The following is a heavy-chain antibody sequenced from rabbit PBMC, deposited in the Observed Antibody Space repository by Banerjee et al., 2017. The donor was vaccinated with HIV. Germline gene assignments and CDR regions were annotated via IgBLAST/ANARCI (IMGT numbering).Heavy chain of an antibody. CDR2: IDTGRSGST. CDR1: GIDFSSYYY. CDR3: ARSKFGYAGYAGYVYGIDAFDP. D-gene: IGHD6-1*01. J-gene: IGHJ2*01. V-gene: IGHV1S40*01. Sequence: QSLEESGGDLVKPGASLTLTCKASGIDFSSYYYMCWVRQAPGKGLELIACIDTGRSGSTYYASWAKGRFTISKTSSTTVTLQMTSLTAADTATYFCARSKFGYAGYAGYVYGIDAFDPWGPGTLVTVS.